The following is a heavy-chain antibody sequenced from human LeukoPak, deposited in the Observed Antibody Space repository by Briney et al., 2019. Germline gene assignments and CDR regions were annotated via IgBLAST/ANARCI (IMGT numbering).Heavy chain of an antibody. CDR1: GFTFTNYN. D-gene: IGHD3-10*01. Sequence: GASVKVSCKASGFTFTNYNMHWVRQAPGQGLEWMGIINPSGGSTNYAQNFQARVTMTRDTSISTAYMELSRLRSDDTAVYYCARDPGTRTTLFDYWGQGTLVTVSS. CDR3: ARDPGTRTTLFDY. J-gene: IGHJ4*02. CDR2: INPSGGST. V-gene: IGHV1-46*01.